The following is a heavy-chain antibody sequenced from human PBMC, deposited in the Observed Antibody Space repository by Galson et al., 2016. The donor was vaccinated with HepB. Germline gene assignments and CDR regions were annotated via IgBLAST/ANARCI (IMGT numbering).Heavy chain of an antibody. CDR1: DDSLNSGGYY. CDR3: VRLGGGTCCHVDS. J-gene: IGHJ4*02. Sequence: ETLSLTCNVSDDSLNSGGYYWGWIRQPPGKGLEWIGTVYYSGTTYYQPSLKSRVTVSVDTSKNQFSLKVNSVTASDTAVYYCVRLGGGTCCHVDSWGQGRLVTVSS. V-gene: IGHV4-39*01. D-gene: IGHD2-15*01. CDR2: VYYSGTT.